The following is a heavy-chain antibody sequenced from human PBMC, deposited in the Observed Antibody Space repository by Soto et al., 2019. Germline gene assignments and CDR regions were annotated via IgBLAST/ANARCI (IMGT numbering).Heavy chain of an antibody. J-gene: IGHJ5*02. V-gene: IGHV4-31*03. CDR2: IYYSGST. Sequence: SETLSLTCTVSGCSITSGCYYCSWIRQHPGKGLEWIGYIYYSGSTYYNPSLKSRVTISVDTSKNQFSLKLSSVTAADTAVYYCASSSGGRSNWFDPWGQGTLVTVSS. CDR1: GCSITSGCYY. D-gene: IGHD1-26*01. CDR3: ASSSGGRSNWFDP.